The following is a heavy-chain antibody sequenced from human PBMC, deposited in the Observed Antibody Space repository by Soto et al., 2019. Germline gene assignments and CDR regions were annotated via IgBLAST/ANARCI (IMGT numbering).Heavy chain of an antibody. Sequence: QVQLVQSGAEVKKPGASVKVSCKASGYTFTSYGISWVRQAPGQGLEWMGWISAYNGNTNYAQKLQGRVTMTTDPSTRTAYMELRSLRSDDTAVYYCARDEEITIFGVVTDYGMDVWGQGTTVTVSS. J-gene: IGHJ6*02. D-gene: IGHD3-3*01. CDR3: ARDEEITIFGVVTDYGMDV. CDR2: ISAYNGNT. CDR1: GYTFTSYG. V-gene: IGHV1-18*01.